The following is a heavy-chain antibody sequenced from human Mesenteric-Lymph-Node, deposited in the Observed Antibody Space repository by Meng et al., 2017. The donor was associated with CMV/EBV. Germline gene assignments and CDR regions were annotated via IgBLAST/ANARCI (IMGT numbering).Heavy chain of an antibody. D-gene: IGHD2-21*01. CDR2: ISDDGTNK. CDR3: ARAPYRHLDF. J-gene: IGHJ4*02. Sequence: LSCAAAGFTFSRYAMHWVRQAPGKGLEWVAVISDDGTNKFHADFVKGRFTISRDNSKSTLNLQVNSLRAEDTAVYYCARAPYRHLDFWGQGTLVTVSS. V-gene: IGHV3-30-3*01. CDR1: GFTFSRYA.